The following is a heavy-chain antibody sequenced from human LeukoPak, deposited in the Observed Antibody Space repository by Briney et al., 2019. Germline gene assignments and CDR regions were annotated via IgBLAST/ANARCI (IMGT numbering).Heavy chain of an antibody. D-gene: IGHD2-2*01. CDR2: IKQDGSEK. V-gene: IGHV3-7*01. CDR1: GFTFSSYW. J-gene: IGHJ6*03. CDR3: AREEYVPGLNYYYYYMDV. Sequence: PGGSLRLSCAASGFTFSSYWMSWVRQAPGKGLEWVANIKQDGSEKYYVDSVKGRFTISRDNAKNSLYLQMSSLRAEDTAVYYCAREEYVPGLNYYYYYMDVWGKGTTVTVSS.